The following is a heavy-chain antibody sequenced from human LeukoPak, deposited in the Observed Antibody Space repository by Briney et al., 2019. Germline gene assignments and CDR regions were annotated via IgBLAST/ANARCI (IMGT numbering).Heavy chain of an antibody. CDR2: IYTSGST. Sequence: PSQTLSLTCTVSGGSISSGSYYWSWIRQPAGKGLEWIGRIYTSGSTSYNPSLKSRVTISVDTSKNQFSLKLSSVTAADTAVYYCARDVAIFGVVDAFDIWGQGTMVTVSS. CDR3: ARDVAIFGVVDAFDI. CDR1: GGSISSGSYY. D-gene: IGHD3-3*02. V-gene: IGHV4-61*02. J-gene: IGHJ3*02.